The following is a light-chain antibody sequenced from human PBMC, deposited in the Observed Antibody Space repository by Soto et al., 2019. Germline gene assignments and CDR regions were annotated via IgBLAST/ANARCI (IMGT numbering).Light chain of an antibody. Sequence: QSALTQPASVSGSPGQSITISCTGTSSDIGRCNFVSWYQQHPGKAPKLLVYEVTNRPSGVSNRFSGSKSGNTASLTIFGLQTEDEADYYCSSYTSVTTFVVFGTGTKLTVL. CDR2: EVT. CDR3: SSYTSVTTFVV. J-gene: IGLJ1*01. CDR1: SSDIGRCNF. V-gene: IGLV2-14*01.